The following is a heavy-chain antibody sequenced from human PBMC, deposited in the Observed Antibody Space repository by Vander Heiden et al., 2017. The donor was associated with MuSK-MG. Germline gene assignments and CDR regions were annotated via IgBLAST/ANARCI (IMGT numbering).Heavy chain of an antibody. CDR3: ASDEAAGATHHIVY. D-gene: IGHD2-15*01. CDR2: ICSSGSS. V-gene: IGHV4-39*07. J-gene: IGHJ4*03. CDR1: GGSISISTFC. Sequence: QLQLQESGQGVVKPSETLSLTCTFSGGSISISTFCWGWIRHPPGKWLNWIGSICSSGSSFYNPALKGRVTISADRSKNQFSVTLTSVTAADTAVYYCASDEAAGATHHIVYGGNRTLVTVSS.